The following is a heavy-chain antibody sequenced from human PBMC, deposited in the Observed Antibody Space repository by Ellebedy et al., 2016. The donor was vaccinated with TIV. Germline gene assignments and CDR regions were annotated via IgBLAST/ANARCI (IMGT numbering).Heavy chain of an antibody. CDR1: EFTFNVYG. CDR2: ISYDGTKT. V-gene: IGHV3-30*03. J-gene: IGHJ4*02. D-gene: IGHD5-12*01. Sequence: GESLKISCAASEFTFNVYGMHWIRQAPGKGLQWVALISYDGTKTYYADSVHGRFTISRDNAKNTLYLQMNSLRDEDTAVYYCAREQVGYSGYDPLDYWGQGTLVTVSS. CDR3: AREQVGYSGYDPLDY.